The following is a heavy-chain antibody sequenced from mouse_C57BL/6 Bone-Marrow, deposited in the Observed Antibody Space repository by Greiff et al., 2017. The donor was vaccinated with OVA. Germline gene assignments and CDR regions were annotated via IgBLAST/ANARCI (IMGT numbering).Heavy chain of an antibody. J-gene: IGHJ4*01. V-gene: IGHV1-55*01. CDR3: ASGPPYDGNYYAMDY. CDR1: GYTFTSYW. D-gene: IGHD2-12*01. Sequence: QVQLQQPGAELVKPGASVKMSCKASGYTFTSYWITWVKQRPGQGLEWIGDIYPGSGSTNYNEKFKSKATLSVDTSSSTAYMQLSSLTSEDSAVYYCASGPPYDGNYYAMDYWGQGTSVTVSS. CDR2: IYPGSGST.